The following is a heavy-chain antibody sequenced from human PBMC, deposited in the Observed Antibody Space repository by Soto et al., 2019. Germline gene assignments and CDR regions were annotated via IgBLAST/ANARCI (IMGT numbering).Heavy chain of an antibody. D-gene: IGHD3-9*01. CDR3: ARSAYDTLNGYYNDYYYYGMDL. V-gene: IGHV1-2*04. Sequence: ASVKVSCKASGYTFTGYYMHWVRQAPGQGLEWMGWINPNSGGTNYAQKFQGWVTMTRDTSISTAYMELSRLRSDDTAVYYCARSAYDTLNGYYNDYYYYGMDLWGQGTTVTVSS. J-gene: IGHJ6*02. CDR1: GYTFTGYY. CDR2: INPNSGGT.